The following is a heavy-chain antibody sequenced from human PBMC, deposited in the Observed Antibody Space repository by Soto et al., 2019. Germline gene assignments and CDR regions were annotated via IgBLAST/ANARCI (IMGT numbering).Heavy chain of an antibody. CDR1: GGTFSSYT. V-gene: IGHV1-69*04. Sequence: ASVKVSCKASGGTFSSYTISWVRQAPGQGLEWMGRIIPILGIANYAQKFQGRVTITADKSTSTAYMELSSLRSEDTAVYYCAREGILEPNFVQDYYMDVWGKGTTVTVSS. CDR2: IIPILGIA. D-gene: IGHD3-3*01. J-gene: IGHJ6*03. CDR3: AREGILEPNFVQDYYMDV.